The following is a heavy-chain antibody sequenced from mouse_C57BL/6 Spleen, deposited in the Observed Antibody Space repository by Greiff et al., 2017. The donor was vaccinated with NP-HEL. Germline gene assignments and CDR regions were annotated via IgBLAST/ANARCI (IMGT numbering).Heavy chain of an antibody. CDR3: ALTTVDY. Sequence: VQLQQPGAELVMPGASVKLSCKASGYTFTSYWMHWVKQRPGQGLEWIGEIDPSDSYTNYNQKFKGKSTLHVDKSSSTAYMQRSSLTSEDSAVYYCALTTVDYWGQGTTLAVSS. D-gene: IGHD1-1*01. CDR2: IDPSDSYT. V-gene: IGHV1-69*01. CDR1: GYTFTSYW. J-gene: IGHJ2*01.